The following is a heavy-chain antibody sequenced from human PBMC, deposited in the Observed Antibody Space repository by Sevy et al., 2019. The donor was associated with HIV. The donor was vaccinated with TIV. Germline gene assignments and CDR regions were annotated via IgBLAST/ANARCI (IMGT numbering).Heavy chain of an antibody. V-gene: IGHV4-31*03. J-gene: IGHJ4*02. Sequence: SETLSLTCTVSGGSISSGGYYWSWIRQHPGKGLEWIGYIYYSGSTYYNPSLKSRVTISVDTSKNQFSLKLSSVTAADTAVYYCARGVFKRCSSTSCYTQTAGEFDYWGQGTLVTVSS. CDR1: GGSISSGGYY. CDR2: IYYSGST. CDR3: ARGVFKRCSSTSCYTQTAGEFDY. D-gene: IGHD2-2*02.